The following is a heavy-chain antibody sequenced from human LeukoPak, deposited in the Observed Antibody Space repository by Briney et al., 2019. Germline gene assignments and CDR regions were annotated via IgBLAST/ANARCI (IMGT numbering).Heavy chain of an antibody. CDR2: IYPGDSDT. D-gene: IGHD2-2*01. Sequence: GESLKISCQGSGYSFSSYWIGWVRQMPGKGLEWMGIIYPGDSDTRYSPSFQGQVTISADKSISTAYLQWSSLKASDTAIYYCATLYSSTWPMYWGQGTLVTVSS. CDR3: ATLYSSTWPMY. V-gene: IGHV5-51*01. J-gene: IGHJ4*02. CDR1: GYSFSSYW.